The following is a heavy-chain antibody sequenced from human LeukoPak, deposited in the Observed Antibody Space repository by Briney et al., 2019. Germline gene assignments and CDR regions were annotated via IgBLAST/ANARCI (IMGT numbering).Heavy chain of an antibody. CDR2: IYYSGST. D-gene: IGHD3-10*01. J-gene: IGHJ6*02. V-gene: IGHV4-61*01. CDR1: GGSISSSSYY. CDR3: ARVGRAYGSGSQRMAYGMDV. Sequence: SETLSLTCTVSGGSISSSSYYWSWIRQPPGKGLEWIGYIYYSGSTNYNPSLKSRVTISVDTSKNQFSLKLSSVTAADTAVYYCARVGRAYGSGSQRMAYGMDVWGQGTTVTVSS.